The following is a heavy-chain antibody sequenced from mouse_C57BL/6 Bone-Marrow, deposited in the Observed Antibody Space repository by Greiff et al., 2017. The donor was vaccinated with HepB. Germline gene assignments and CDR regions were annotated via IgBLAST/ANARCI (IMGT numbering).Heavy chain of an antibody. D-gene: IGHD3-1*01. CDR2: INPSNGGT. V-gene: IGHV1-53*01. CDR3: ARTGATWEYFDV. J-gene: IGHJ1*03. Sequence: QVQLKQPGTELVKPGASVKLSCKASGYTFTSYWMHWVKQRPGQGLEWIGNINPSNGGTNYNEKFKSKATLTVDKSSSTAYMQLSSLTSEDSAVYYCARTGATWEYFDVWGTGTTVTVSS. CDR1: GYTFTSYW.